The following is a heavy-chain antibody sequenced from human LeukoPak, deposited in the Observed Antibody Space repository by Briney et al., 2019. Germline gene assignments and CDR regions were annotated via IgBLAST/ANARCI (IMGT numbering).Heavy chain of an antibody. CDR1: GFTFSSYE. Sequence: GSLRLSRAASGFTFSSYEMNWVRQAPGKGLGWVSYISSSGSTIYYADSVKGRFTISRDNAKNSLYLQMNSLRAEDTAVYYCVRVNYDFWSGYLGVLGYWGQGTLVTVSS. J-gene: IGHJ4*02. V-gene: IGHV3-48*03. CDR3: VRVNYDFWSGYLGVLGY. CDR2: ISSSGSTI. D-gene: IGHD3-3*01.